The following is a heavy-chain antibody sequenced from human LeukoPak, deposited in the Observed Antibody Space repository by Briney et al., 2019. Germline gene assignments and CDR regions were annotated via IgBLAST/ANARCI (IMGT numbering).Heavy chain of an antibody. CDR3: ARESGSITDI. J-gene: IGHJ3*02. Sequence: PGGSLRLSCAASGFTFSSYSMNWVRQAPGKGLEWVSYISSSSSIIYYADSVKGRFTISRDNAKNSLYLQMNSLRAEDTAVYYCARESGSITDIWGQGTMVTVSS. CDR1: GFTFSSYS. D-gene: IGHD3-10*01. CDR2: ISSSSSII. V-gene: IGHV3-48*01.